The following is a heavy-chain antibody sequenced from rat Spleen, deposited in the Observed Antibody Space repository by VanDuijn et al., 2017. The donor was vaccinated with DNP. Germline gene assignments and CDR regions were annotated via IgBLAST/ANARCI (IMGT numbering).Heavy chain of an antibody. J-gene: IGHJ2*01. V-gene: IGHV5-25*01. CDR3: MTPYYSGPDY. Sequence: EVQLVESGGGLVQPGRSMRLSCEASGFAFSNFAMAWVRQAPTKGLEWVASISTGGGNTYYRDSVKGRFTISRDNGKSTLCLQMDSLRSEDTATYYCMTPYYSGPDYWGQGVMVTVSS. CDR1: GFAFSNFA. D-gene: IGHD1-1*01. CDR2: ISTGGGNT.